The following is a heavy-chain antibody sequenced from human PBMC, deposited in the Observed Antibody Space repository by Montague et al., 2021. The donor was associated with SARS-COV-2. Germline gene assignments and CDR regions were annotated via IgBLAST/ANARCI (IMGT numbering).Heavy chain of an antibody. Sequence: SLRLSCAASGFSFRSHVMNWVRQAPGKGPEWVSAVVPRGDSTFYADSVKGRFTISRDNSKNALYLQMNSLRAEDTAIYYCARAGTNSETYYWGQGTRVTVSS. D-gene: IGHD1-26*01. V-gene: IGHV3-23*01. J-gene: IGHJ4*02. CDR1: GFSFRSHV. CDR3: ARAGTNSETYY. CDR2: VVPRGDST.